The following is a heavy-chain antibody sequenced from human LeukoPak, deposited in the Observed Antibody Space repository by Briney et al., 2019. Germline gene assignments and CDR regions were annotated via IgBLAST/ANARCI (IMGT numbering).Heavy chain of an antibody. Sequence: SETLSLTCTVSGGSISSYYGSWIRQPPGKGLEWIGYIYYSGSTNYNPSLKSRVTISVDTSKNQFSLKLSSVTAADTAVYYCARAEWEPVHFDYWGQGTLVTVSS. D-gene: IGHD1-26*01. V-gene: IGHV4-59*01. J-gene: IGHJ4*02. CDR3: ARAEWEPVHFDY. CDR1: GGSISSYY. CDR2: IYYSGST.